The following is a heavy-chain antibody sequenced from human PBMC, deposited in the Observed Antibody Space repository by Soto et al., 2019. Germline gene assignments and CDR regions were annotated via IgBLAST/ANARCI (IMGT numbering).Heavy chain of an antibody. Sequence: QVQLVQSGAELKKPGSSVKVSCSASGVTFSSYAFTWVRQAPGQGLEWMGNIIPVCRTSNYAQGFQGRLTISADESTNTIYMELSSLRSEDTAVYFCAKDGSWDGGGGESWGQGTLVIVSS. D-gene: IGHD3-16*01. CDR1: GVTFSSYA. V-gene: IGHV1-69*18. J-gene: IGHJ4*02. CDR2: IIPVCRTS. CDR3: AKDGSWDGGGGES.